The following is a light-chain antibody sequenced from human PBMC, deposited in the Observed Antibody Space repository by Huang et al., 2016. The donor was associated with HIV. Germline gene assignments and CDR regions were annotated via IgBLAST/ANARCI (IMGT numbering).Light chain of an antibody. CDR2: GAS. J-gene: IGKJ1*01. V-gene: IGKV3-15*01. CDR3: QQYNNWPPWT. CDR1: QSISRN. Sequence: EIVMTQSPATLSVSPGERATLSCRASQSISRNFAWYQQKPGQAPRPLIYGASTRATGIPARFSGSGSGTEFTLTISSLQSEDFAVYYCQQYNNWPPWTFGQGTKVEIK.